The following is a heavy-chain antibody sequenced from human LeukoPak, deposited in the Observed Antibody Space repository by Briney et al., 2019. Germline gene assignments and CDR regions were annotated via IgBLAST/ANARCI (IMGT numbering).Heavy chain of an antibody. D-gene: IGHD2-15*01. J-gene: IGHJ6*03. V-gene: IGHV1-69*13. CDR3: ARGTPYYYYMDV. CDR1: GYTFTSYG. CDR2: IIPIFGTA. Sequence: SVKVSCKASGYTFTSYGISWVRQAPGQGLEWMGGIIPIFGTANYAQKFQGRVTITADESTSTAYMELSSLRSEDTAVYYCARGTPYYYYMDVWGKGTTVTISS.